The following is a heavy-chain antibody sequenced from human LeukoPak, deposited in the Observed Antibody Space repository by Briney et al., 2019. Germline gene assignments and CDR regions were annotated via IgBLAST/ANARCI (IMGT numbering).Heavy chain of an antibody. D-gene: IGHD3-10*01. CDR2: INTNTGNP. J-gene: IGHJ4*02. CDR3: ARRRWFGENPFPYFDY. CDR1: GYTFTSYA. V-gene: IGHV7-4-1*02. Sequence: ASVKVSCKASGYTFTSYAMNWVRQAPGQGLEWMGWINTNTGNPTYAQGFTGRFVFSLDTSVSTAYLQISSLKAEDTAVYYCARRRWFGENPFPYFDYWGQGTLVTVSS.